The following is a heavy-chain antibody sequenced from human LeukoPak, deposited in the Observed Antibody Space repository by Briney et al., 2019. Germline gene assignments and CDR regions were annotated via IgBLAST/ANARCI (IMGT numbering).Heavy chain of an antibody. CDR2: ISWNSGSI. J-gene: IGHJ4*02. V-gene: IGHV3-9*01. D-gene: IGHD6-13*01. Sequence: GGSLRLSCAASGFTFDDYAMHWVRQAPGKGLEWVSGISWNSGSIGYADSVKGRFTVSRDNAKNSLYLQMNSLRAEDTALYYCAKDIRAAAGTVDYWGQGTLVTVSS. CDR3: AKDIRAAAGTVDY. CDR1: GFTFDDYA.